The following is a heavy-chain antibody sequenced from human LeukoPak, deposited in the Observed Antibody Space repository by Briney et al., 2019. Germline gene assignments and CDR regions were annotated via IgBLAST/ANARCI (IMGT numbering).Heavy chain of an antibody. V-gene: IGHV1-2*02. J-gene: IGHJ4*02. D-gene: IGHD3-10*01. CDR1: GYTFTGYY. CDR3: ARDRAAYYYGSGSSYNRAFHY. Sequence: ASVKVSCKASGYTFTGYYMHWVRQAPGQGLEWMGWINPNSGGTNYTQEFQGRVTMTRDTSISTAYMELSRLRSDDTAVYYCARDRAAYYYGSGSSYNRAFHYWGQGTLVTVSS. CDR2: INPNSGGT.